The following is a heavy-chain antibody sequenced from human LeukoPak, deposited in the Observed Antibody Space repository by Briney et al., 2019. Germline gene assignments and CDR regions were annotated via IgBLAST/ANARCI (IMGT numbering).Heavy chain of an antibody. Sequence: GGSLRLSCAASGFTFSIHGMNWVRQAPGKGLEWVSYIINSGGTTYYTDSVQGRFTISRDNARNSLYLQMNSLRDEDTAVYYCARVGRGVYGMDVWGQGTTVTVSS. J-gene: IGHJ6*02. CDR2: IINSGGTT. V-gene: IGHV3-48*02. CDR1: GFTFSIHG. D-gene: IGHD3-10*01. CDR3: ARVGRGVYGMDV.